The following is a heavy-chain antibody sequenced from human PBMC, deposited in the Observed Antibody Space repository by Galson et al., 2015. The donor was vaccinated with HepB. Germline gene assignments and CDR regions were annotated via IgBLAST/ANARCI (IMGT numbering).Heavy chain of an antibody. D-gene: IGHD3-3*01. Sequence: SETLSLTCTVSGGSVSSGSYYWSWFRQPPGKGLEWIGYIYYSGSNNYNPSLKSRVTISVDTSKNQFSLKLSSVTAADTAVYYCARDVILGVVAGTSWGQGTLVTVSS. CDR1: GGSVSSGSYY. CDR3: ARDVILGVVAGTS. J-gene: IGHJ4*02. V-gene: IGHV4-61*01. CDR2: IYYSGSN.